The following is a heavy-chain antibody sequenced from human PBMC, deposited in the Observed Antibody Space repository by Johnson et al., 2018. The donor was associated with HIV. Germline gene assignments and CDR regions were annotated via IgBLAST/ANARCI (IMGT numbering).Heavy chain of an antibody. Sequence: QVQLVESGGGAVQPGGSLRISCTASGLTFSNYDMHWVRQSPGRWLEEVAFIKYDGKNKYYEDSVTGRFTISRDNSKNTLFLQMISLRTEDTAVYYCTKYHDYGDAFDLWGQGSMVTVSS. J-gene: IGHJ3*01. CDR2: IKYDGKNK. D-gene: IGHD4-17*01. V-gene: IGHV3-30*02. CDR1: GLTFSNYD. CDR3: TKYHDYGDAFDL.